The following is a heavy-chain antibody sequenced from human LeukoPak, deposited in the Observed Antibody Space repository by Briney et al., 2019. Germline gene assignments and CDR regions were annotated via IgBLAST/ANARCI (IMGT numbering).Heavy chain of an antibody. CDR2: IYYSGST. J-gene: IGHJ3*02. Sequence: SETLSLTCTVSGGSISSSSYYWGWIRQPPGKGLEWIGSIYYSGSTYYNPSLKSRVTISVDTSKNQFSLKLSSVTAADTAVYYCARPRGSGSPFDAFDIWGQGTMVTVSS. V-gene: IGHV4-39*07. CDR3: ARPRGSGSPFDAFDI. CDR1: GGSISSSSYY. D-gene: IGHD3-10*01.